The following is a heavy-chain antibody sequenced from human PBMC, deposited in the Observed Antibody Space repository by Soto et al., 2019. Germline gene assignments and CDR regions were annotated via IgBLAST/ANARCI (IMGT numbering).Heavy chain of an antibody. CDR1: GFTFSSYA. CDR3: AKGGIVVVVAATPFDY. Sequence: EVPLLESGGGLVQPGGSLRLSCAASGFTFSSYAMSWVRQAPGKGLEWVSAISGSGGSTYYADSVKGRFTISRDNSKNTLYLQMNSLRAEDTAVYYCAKGGIVVVVAATPFDYWGQGTLVTVSS. CDR2: ISGSGGST. D-gene: IGHD2-15*01. J-gene: IGHJ4*02. V-gene: IGHV3-23*01.